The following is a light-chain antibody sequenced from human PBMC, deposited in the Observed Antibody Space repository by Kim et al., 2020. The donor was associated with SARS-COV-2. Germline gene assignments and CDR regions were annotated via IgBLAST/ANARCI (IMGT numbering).Light chain of an antibody. V-gene: IGLV2-23*02. Sequence: QSITISFTGTSDDLGSYNLVSWYQQYPGKAPKLMIYEVTRRPSGVSNRFSGSKSGNTASLTISGLQAEDEADYYCCSYAGFSTLYVFGTGTKVTVL. J-gene: IGLJ1*01. CDR3: CSYAGFSTLYV. CDR1: SDDLGSYNL. CDR2: EVT.